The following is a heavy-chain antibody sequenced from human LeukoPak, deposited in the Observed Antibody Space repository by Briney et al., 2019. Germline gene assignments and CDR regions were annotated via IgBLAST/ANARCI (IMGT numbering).Heavy chain of an antibody. D-gene: IGHD3-10*01. CDR1: GYSFISYY. CDR2: INPNYGDT. J-gene: IGHJ5*02. CDR3: ATERAGITMVRSWFDP. V-gene: IGHV1-46*01. Sequence: ASVKVSCKASGYSFISYYIHWVRQAPGQGLDWLGIINPNYGDTKYAQRFQGRVTMTEDTSTDTAYMELSSLRSEDTAVYYCATERAGITMVRSWFDPWGQGTLVSVSS.